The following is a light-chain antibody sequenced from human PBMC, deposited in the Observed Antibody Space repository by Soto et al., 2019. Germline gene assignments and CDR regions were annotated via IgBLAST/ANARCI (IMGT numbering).Light chain of an antibody. V-gene: IGLV2-14*01. CDR1: SSDIGDYNY. CDR2: DVS. CDR3: SSRTTTTSLVV. Sequence: QSVLTQPASVSGSPGQSITISCTGASSDIGDYNYVSWYQQYSGKVPKLVIYDVSHRPSGVSNRFSGSKSGNTASLTITGLQAEDEADYYCSSRTTTTSLVVFGGGTKLTVL. J-gene: IGLJ3*02.